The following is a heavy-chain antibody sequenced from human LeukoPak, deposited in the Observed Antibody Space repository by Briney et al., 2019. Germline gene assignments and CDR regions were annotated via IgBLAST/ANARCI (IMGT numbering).Heavy chain of an antibody. D-gene: IGHD6-13*01. CDR1: GFTFSSYD. Sequence: GGSLRLSCAASGFTFSSYDMHWVRQATGKGLEWVSGISWNSGSIGYADSVKGRFTISRDNAKNSLYLQMNSLRAEDTALYYCAKAPSWYRSYFDYWGQGTLVTVSS. CDR3: AKAPSWYRSYFDY. CDR2: ISWNSGSI. V-gene: IGHV3-9*01. J-gene: IGHJ4*02.